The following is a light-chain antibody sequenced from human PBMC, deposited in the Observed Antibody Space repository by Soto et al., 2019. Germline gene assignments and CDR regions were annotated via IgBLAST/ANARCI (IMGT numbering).Light chain of an antibody. CDR1: QDISKY. Sequence: DIQMTQSPSSLSASVGDRVTITCQASQDISKYLNWYQQKPGKAPKLLIYDASNLETEVPSRFSGSGSGPDFTFTISRLQPEDFATYYCQHADSFPLITFGQGTQLEIK. J-gene: IGKJ5*01. V-gene: IGKV1-33*01. CDR3: QHADSFPLIT. CDR2: DAS.